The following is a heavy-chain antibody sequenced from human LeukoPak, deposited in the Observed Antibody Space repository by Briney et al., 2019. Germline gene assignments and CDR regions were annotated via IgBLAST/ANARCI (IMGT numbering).Heavy chain of an antibody. CDR2: INGSGRST. D-gene: IGHD6-13*01. J-gene: IGHJ4*02. CDR3: ANPLYSSSWYFDY. CDR1: GFTLSSYA. V-gene: IGHV3-23*01. Sequence: GESLTLSCAVSGFTLSSYAMSWVRQPPGKGLEWFSDINGSGRSTYYAHSVRGRFTTSRDNSKNTMYLQMNSLRAEDTAVYYCANPLYSSSWYFDYWGQGTLVTVSS.